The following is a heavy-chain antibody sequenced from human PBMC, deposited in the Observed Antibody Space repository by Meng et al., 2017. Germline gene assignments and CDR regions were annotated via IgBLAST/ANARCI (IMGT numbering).Heavy chain of an antibody. CDR3: ARSIPVTTPWFDS. V-gene: IGHV3-11*01. J-gene: IGHJ5*01. D-gene: IGHD4-23*01. Sequence: QGRRVESGGDLVWPGRSLRLSCAASGFAFSDYYMSWIRQAPGKGLECLSYISSSGATRYYADSVKGRFTISRDNARKLLYLQMNYLRPEDTAVYYCARSIPVTTPWFDSWGQGTLVTVSS. CDR2: ISSSGATR. CDR1: GFAFSDYY.